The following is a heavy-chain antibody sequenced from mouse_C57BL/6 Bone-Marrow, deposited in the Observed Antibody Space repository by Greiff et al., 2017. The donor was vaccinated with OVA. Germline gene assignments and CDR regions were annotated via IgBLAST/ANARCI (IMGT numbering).Heavy chain of an antibody. D-gene: IGHD2-4*01. J-gene: IGHJ3*01. CDR3: ARQNYDSPFAY. Sequence: EVKLQESGGGLVQPGGSLKLSCAASGFTFSDYGMAWVRQAPRKGPEWVAFISNLAYSIYYADTVTGRFTISRENAKNTLYLEMSSLRSEDTAMYYCARQNYDSPFAYWGQGTLVTVSA. CDR1: GFTFSDYG. CDR2: ISNLAYSI. V-gene: IGHV5-15*01.